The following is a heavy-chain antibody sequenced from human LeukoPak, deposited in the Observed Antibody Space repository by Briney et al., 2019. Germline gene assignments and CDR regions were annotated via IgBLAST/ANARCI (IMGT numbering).Heavy chain of an antibody. D-gene: IGHD1-26*01. Sequence: SSETLSLTCTVSGGSISSYYWSWIRQPPGKGLEWIGYISYSGSTNYNPSLKSRVTISLDTSKNQFSLKLNSVTAADTAVYYCARIVHRANYGMDVWGQGTTVTVSS. CDR2: ISYSGST. J-gene: IGHJ6*02. CDR3: ARIVHRANYGMDV. CDR1: GGSISSYY. V-gene: IGHV4-59*01.